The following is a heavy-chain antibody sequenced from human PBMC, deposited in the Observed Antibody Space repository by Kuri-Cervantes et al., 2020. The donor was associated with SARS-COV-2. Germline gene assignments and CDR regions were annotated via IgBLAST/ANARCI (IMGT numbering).Heavy chain of an antibody. CDR1: GGSFSGYF. D-gene: IGHD4-17*01. CDR2: IGPSNTYI. J-gene: IGHJ4*02. V-gene: IGHV3-21*04. Sequence: ETLSLTCAVYGGSFSGYFWSWIRQPPGKGLEWVSGIGPSNTYIYYADSVKGRFIISRANAKNSLYLQMNSLRVEDTALYYCARAYGDYVFREGLDSWGQGTLVTVSS. CDR3: ARAYGDYVFREGLDS.